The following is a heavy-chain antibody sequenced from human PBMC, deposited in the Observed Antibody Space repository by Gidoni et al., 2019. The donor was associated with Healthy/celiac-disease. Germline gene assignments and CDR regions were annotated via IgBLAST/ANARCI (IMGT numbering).Heavy chain of an antibody. Sequence: QVQLVQSGAEVKKPGSSVKVPCQASGGTFSSYAISWVLQATGQGLAWMGGTIPIFGTANYAQKFQGRVTITADESTSTAYMELSSLRSEDTAVYYCARDTDTVYGRGTGMDVWGQGTTVTVSS. J-gene: IGHJ6*02. CDR3: ARDTDTVYGRGTGMDV. V-gene: IGHV1-69*01. CDR2: TIPIFGTA. D-gene: IGHD5-18*01. CDR1: GGTFSSYA.